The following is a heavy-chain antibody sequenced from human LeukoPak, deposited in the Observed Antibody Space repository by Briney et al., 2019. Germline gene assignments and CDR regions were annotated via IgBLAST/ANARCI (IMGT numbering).Heavy chain of an antibody. CDR3: ARDLGYCSSTSCLYGMDV. D-gene: IGHD2-2*01. J-gene: IGHJ6*02. CDR2: IYYSGST. V-gene: IGHV4-59*01. CDR1: GGSISSYY. Sequence: SETLSLTCTVSGGSISSYYWSWIRQPPGKGLEWIGYIYYSGSTNYNPSLKSRVTISVDTSKNQFSLKLSSVTAADTAVYYCARDLGYCSSTSCLYGMDVWGQGTTVTVS.